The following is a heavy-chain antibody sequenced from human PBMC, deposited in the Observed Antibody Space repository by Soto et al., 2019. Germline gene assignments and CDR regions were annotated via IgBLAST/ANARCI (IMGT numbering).Heavy chain of an antibody. CDR1: GGSFSGYY. Sequence: SEALSLTCAVYGGSFSGYYWSWIRQPPGKGLEWIGEINHSGSTNYNPSLKSRVTISVDTSKNQFSLKLSSVTAADTAVYYCARDVDIVAKSNWFDPWGQGTLVTVSS. D-gene: IGHD5-12*01. CDR2: INHSGST. J-gene: IGHJ5*02. CDR3: ARDVDIVAKSNWFDP. V-gene: IGHV4-34*01.